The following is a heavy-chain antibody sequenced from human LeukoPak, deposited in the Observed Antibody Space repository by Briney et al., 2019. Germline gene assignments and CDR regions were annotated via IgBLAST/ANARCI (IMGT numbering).Heavy chain of an antibody. D-gene: IGHD6-19*01. CDR1: GFTFSSYW. Sequence: PGGSLRLSCAASGFTFSSYWMSWVRQAPGKGLEWVANIKQDGSEKYYVDSVKGRFTISRDNAKNSLYLQMNRLRAEDTAVYYCARDRKQWLVGGWFDPWGQGTLVTVSS. CDR3: ARDRKQWLVGGWFDP. V-gene: IGHV3-7*01. CDR2: IKQDGSEK. J-gene: IGHJ5*02.